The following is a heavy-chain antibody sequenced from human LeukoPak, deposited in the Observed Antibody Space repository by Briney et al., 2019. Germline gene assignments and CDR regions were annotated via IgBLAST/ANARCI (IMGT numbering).Heavy chain of an antibody. J-gene: IGHJ4*02. Sequence: GGSLRLSCAASGFTFSRYSMNWVRQAPGKGLEWVSSISSSSSYIYYADSVKGRFTISRDNAKNSLYLQMNSLRAEDTAVYYCARDGIVGATRAFDYWGQGTLVTVSS. D-gene: IGHD1-26*01. V-gene: IGHV3-21*01. CDR2: ISSSSSYI. CDR3: ARDGIVGATRAFDY. CDR1: GFTFSRYS.